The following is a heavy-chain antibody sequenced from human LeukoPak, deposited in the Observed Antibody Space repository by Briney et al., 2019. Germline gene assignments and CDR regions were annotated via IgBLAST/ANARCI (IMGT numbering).Heavy chain of an antibody. CDR3: ARRRGHIAAAGMFLYYYYYMDV. D-gene: IGHD6-13*01. Sequence: SETLSLTCAVYGGSFSGYYWSWIRQPPGKGLEWIGEINHSGSTNYNPSLKSRVTISVDTSKNQFSLKLSSVTAADTAVYYCARRRGHIAAAGMFLYYYYYMDVWGKGTPVTISS. J-gene: IGHJ6*03. V-gene: IGHV4-34*01. CDR2: INHSGST. CDR1: GGSFSGYY.